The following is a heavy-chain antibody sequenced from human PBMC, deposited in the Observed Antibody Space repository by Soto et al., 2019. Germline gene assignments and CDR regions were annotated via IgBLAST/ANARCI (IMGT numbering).Heavy chain of an antibody. CDR2: IIPIFGTA. D-gene: IGHD2-21*02. V-gene: IGHV1-69*13. CDR3: ARSEFCGGDCYDDAFVY. Sequence: SVKVSCKASGGTFNSYAISWLRQAPGQGLEWMGGIIPIFGTANYAQKFQGRVRITADESTSTAYMELSSLRSEDTAVYYCARSEFCGGDCYDDAFVYSGQGHPVTVFS. J-gene: IGHJ4*02. CDR1: GGTFNSYA.